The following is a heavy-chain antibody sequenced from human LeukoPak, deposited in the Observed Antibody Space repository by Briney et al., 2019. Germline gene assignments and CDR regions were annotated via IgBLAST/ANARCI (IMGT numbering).Heavy chain of an antibody. V-gene: IGHV3-48*03. J-gene: IGHJ5*02. Sequence: GGSLRLSCAASGFTFSSYEMNWVRQAPGKGLEWVSYISSSGSTIYYADAVKGRFTISRDNDKNSLYLKMHSLRAEDTAVYYCARDIVWYPYYGFDPWGQGTLVTVSS. CDR3: ARDIVWYPYYGFDP. D-gene: IGHD5/OR15-5a*01. CDR1: GFTFSSYE. CDR2: ISSSGSTI.